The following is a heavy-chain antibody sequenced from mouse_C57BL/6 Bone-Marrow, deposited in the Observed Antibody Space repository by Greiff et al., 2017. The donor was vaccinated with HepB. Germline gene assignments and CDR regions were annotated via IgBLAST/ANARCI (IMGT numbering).Heavy chain of an antibody. CDR1: GFTFSSYA. D-gene: IGHD2-4*01. CDR3: AVYYEYDGSYAMDY. CDR2: ISDGGSYT. Sequence: EVKVVESGGGLVKPGGSLKLSCAASGFTFSSYAMSWVRQTPEKRLEWVATISDGGSYTYYPDNVKGRFTISRDNAKNNLYLQMSHLKSEDTAMYYCAVYYEYDGSYAMDYWGQGTSVTVSS. V-gene: IGHV5-4*03. J-gene: IGHJ4*01.